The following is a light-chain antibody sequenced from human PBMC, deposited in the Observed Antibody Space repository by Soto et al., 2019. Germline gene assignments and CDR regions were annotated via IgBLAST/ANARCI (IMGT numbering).Light chain of an antibody. Sequence: QSVLTQPASVSGSPGQSITISCTGTSSDVGSYNLASWYQQHPGKAPKLMISEVTKRPSGVSNRFSGSKSGNTASLTISGLQAEDESDYYCCSYAGSNTWVFGGGTQLTV. CDR2: EVT. CDR1: SSDVGSYNL. J-gene: IGLJ3*02. V-gene: IGLV2-23*02. CDR3: CSYAGSNTWV.